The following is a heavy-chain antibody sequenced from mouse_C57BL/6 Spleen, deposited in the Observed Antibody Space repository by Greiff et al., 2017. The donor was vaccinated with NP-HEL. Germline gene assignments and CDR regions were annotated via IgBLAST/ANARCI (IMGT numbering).Heavy chain of an antibody. J-gene: IGHJ2*01. V-gene: IGHV14-3*02. CDR1: GLNIKDTY. Sequence: EVKLVESGAELVKSGATVKLSCTASGLNIKDTYMHWLKQWPEQGLEWIGRIDPPDGKTKYYPTCQGKASITADTSSNTAYLQLSSLTSEYTAVSDRARMARKWGQVTTLTVSS. CDR3: ARMARK. CDR2: IDPPDGKT.